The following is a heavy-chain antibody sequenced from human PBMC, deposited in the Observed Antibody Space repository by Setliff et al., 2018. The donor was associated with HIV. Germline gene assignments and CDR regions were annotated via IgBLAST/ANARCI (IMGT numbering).Heavy chain of an antibody. J-gene: IGHJ3*02. D-gene: IGHD3-10*01. CDR2: MNRDGSEK. V-gene: IGHV3-7*04. CDR3: ARDPAFGAFDI. Sequence: GGSLRLSCAASGFTFSSSWMTWVRQAPGRGLEYVAGMNRDGSEKCYADSVKGRFSISRDNANNSLYLQMSSLRTEDTAVYFCARDPAFGAFDIWGQGTMVTVSS. CDR1: GFTFSSSW.